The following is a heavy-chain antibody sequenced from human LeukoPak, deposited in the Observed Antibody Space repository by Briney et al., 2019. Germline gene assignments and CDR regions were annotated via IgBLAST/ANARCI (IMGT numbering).Heavy chain of an antibody. V-gene: IGHV1-18*01. CDR1: GYTFTIYG. CDR3: ARESEYCSGGSCLNY. CDR2: INPNSGAT. D-gene: IGHD2-15*01. Sequence: ASVKVSCKASGYTFTIYGISWVRQAPGQGLGWVGWINPNSGATNYAQKFQGRVTMTRDTSTSTVYTELSSLRSEDTAVYYCARESEYCSGGSCLNYWGQGTLVTVSS. J-gene: IGHJ4*02.